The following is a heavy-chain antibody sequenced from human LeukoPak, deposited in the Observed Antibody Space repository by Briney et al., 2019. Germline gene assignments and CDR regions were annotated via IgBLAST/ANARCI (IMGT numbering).Heavy chain of an antibody. V-gene: IGHV4-31*03. CDR1: GGSISSGGYY. CDR3: ARGPTVTTPDYYFDC. Sequence: SQTLSLTCTVSGGSISSGGYYWSGIRQHPGKGLEWIGYIYYSGSTYYNPSLKSRVTISVDTSKNQFSLKLSSVTAADTAVYYCARGPTVTTPDYYFDCWGQGTLVTVSS. D-gene: IGHD4-17*01. CDR2: IYYSGST. J-gene: IGHJ4*02.